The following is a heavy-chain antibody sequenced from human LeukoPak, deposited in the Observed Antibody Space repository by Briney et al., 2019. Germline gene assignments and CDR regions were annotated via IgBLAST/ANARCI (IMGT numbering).Heavy chain of an antibody. V-gene: IGHV3-43D*03. Sequence: GGSLRLSCAASGFTFDDYAMHRVRPAPGKGLEWVSLISWDGGSTYYADSVKGRFTISRDNSKNSQYLQMNSLRAEDTALYYCAKGWGYSGYASGYYYMDVWGKGTTVTVSS. CDR2: ISWDGGST. CDR1: GFTFDDYA. D-gene: IGHD5-12*01. J-gene: IGHJ6*03. CDR3: AKGWGYSGYASGYYYMDV.